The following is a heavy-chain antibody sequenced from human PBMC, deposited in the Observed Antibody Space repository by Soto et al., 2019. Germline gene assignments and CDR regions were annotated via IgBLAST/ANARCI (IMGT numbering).Heavy chain of an antibody. CDR3: ARVLAGAYFDY. J-gene: IGHJ4*02. CDR1: GGSISSYY. Sequence: SETLSLTCTVSGGSISSYYWSWIRQPPGKGLEWIGYIYYSGSTNCNPSLKSRVTISVDTSKNQFSLKLSSVTAADTAVYYCARVLAGAYFDYWGQGTLVTVSS. V-gene: IGHV4-59*01. D-gene: IGHD3-3*02. CDR2: IYYSGST.